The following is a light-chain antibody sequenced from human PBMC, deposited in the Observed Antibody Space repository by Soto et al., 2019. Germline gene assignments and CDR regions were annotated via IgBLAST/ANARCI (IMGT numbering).Light chain of an antibody. J-gene: IGKJ3*01. V-gene: IGKV3-20*01. CDR1: QSIKKTY. CDR2: GTS. Sequence: EIVLTQSPSTLSLSSGERATLSCRASQSIKKTYLAWYQQKPGQAPSLLIYGTSSRATGIPDRFSGSGSGTDFTLTISRLEPEDFAVYYCQHYGSSPLFTFGPGTKVDF. CDR3: QHYGSSPLFT.